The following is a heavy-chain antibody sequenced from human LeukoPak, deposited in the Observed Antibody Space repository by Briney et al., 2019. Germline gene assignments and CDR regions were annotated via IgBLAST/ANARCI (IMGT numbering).Heavy chain of an antibody. V-gene: IGHV1-2*02. J-gene: IGHJ4*02. CDR3: ARGLMVTAHYYGSGSPLDY. CDR1: GYTFTGYY. D-gene: IGHD3-10*01. Sequence: ASVKVSCKASGYTFTGYYMHWVRQAPGQGLEWMGWINPNSGGTNYAQKFQGRVTMTRDTSISTAYMELSRLRSDDTAVYYCARGLMVTAHYYGSGSPLDYWGQGTLVTVSS. CDR2: INPNSGGT.